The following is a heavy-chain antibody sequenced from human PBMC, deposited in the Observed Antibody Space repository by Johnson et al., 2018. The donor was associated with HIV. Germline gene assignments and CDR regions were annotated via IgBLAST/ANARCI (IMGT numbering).Heavy chain of an antibody. CDR3: AREMGHRRRAWDAFDV. CDR2: ISYDGSNK. J-gene: IGHJ3*01. D-gene: IGHD1-14*01. Sequence: QMTLLEPGGEVVQPGRSLRLSCAASGFTFSSYAMYWVRPAPGQGLEWVGLISYDGSNKYYEDYVKGRVTLSRDNSNNTLLLQMNSLRHEDTAFYYCAREMGHRRRAWDAFDVWGEGTMVTVSS. V-gene: IGHV3-30*04. CDR1: GFTFSSYA.